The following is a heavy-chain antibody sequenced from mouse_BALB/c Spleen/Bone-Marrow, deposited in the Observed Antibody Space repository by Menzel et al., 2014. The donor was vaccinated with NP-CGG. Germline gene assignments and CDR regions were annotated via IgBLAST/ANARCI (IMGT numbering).Heavy chain of an antibody. CDR2: INPDSSTI. CDR1: GFDFSRYW. J-gene: IGHJ2*01. Sequence: EVQLQQSGGGLVQPGGSLKLSCAASGFDFSRYWMSWVRQAPGKGLEWIGEINPDSSTINYTPPLKDKFIISRDNAKNTLYLQMSKVRSEDTALYYCARPAVGRYFDYWGQGTTLTVSS. V-gene: IGHV4-1*02. CDR3: ARPAVGRYFDY. D-gene: IGHD4-1*01.